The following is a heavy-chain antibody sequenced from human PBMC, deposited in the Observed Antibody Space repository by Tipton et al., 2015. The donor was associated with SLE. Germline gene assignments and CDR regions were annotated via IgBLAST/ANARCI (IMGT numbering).Heavy chain of an antibody. D-gene: IGHD6-13*01. CDR2: ISGSGSVI. CDR1: GFTFSLYG. J-gene: IGHJ4*02. V-gene: IGHV3-48*04. CDR3: ARDRSIAGAGNPFDY. Sequence: SLRLSCAASGFTFSLYGMHWVRQAPGKGLEWVSYISGSGSVIHYADSVKGRFTISRDNAKNSLHLQMNSLRAEDTAVYYCARDRSIAGAGNPFDYWGQGSLVTVSS.